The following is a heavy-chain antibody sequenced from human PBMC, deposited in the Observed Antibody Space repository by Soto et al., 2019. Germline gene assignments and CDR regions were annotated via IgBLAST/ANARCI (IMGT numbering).Heavy chain of an antibody. Sequence: QVQLQESGPGLVKPSQTLSLTCTVSGGSISSGGYYWSWIRQHPGKGLEWIGYIYYSGSTYYNPSLKSRVTLSVDTSKNQFSLKLSSVTAADTAVYYCARVDAGGDYDAFDIWGQGTMVTVSS. CDR3: ARVDAGGDYDAFDI. J-gene: IGHJ3*02. CDR1: GGSISSGGYY. CDR2: IYYSGST. V-gene: IGHV4-31*03. D-gene: IGHD4-17*01.